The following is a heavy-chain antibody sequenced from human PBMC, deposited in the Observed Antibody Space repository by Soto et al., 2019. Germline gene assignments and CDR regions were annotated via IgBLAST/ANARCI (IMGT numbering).Heavy chain of an antibody. D-gene: IGHD6-19*01. Sequence: AGGSLRLSGAASGFSFTSYGMNWVRQAPGKGLELVASISSSSSYIYYADSVKGRFTMSRDKAKNSLYLQMNSLRAEDTAVYFCPRDQGYTSGWLCWFDPWGQGTMGTRSS. J-gene: IGHJ5*02. CDR1: GFSFTSYG. CDR2: ISSSSSYI. CDR3: PRDQGYTSGWLCWFDP. V-gene: IGHV3-21*01.